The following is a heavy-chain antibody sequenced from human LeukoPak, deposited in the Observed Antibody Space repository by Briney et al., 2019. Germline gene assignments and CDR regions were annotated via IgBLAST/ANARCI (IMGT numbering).Heavy chain of an antibody. J-gene: IGHJ4*02. CDR1: GGSISSSSYY. V-gene: IGHV4-39*07. CDR3: ARDSPTTRAIDY. D-gene: IGHD1-1*01. CDR2: IYHSGST. Sequence: SETLSLTCTVSGGSISSSSYYWGWIRQPPGKGLEWIGSIYHSGSTYYNPSLKSRVTISVDTSKNQFSLKLSSVTAADTAEYYCARDSPTTRAIDYWGQGTLVTVSS.